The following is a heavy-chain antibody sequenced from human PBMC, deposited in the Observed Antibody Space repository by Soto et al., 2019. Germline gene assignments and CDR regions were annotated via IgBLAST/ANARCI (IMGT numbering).Heavy chain of an antibody. Sequence: SETLSLTCTVSGGSISSGGYYWSWIRQHPGKGLEWIGYIYYSGSTYYNPSLKSRVTISVDTSKNQFSLKLSSVTAADTAVYYCARDYHDILTGYREAFDIWGQGTMVTVSS. CDR1: GGSISSGGYY. D-gene: IGHD3-9*01. V-gene: IGHV4-31*03. CDR2: IYYSGST. CDR3: ARDYHDILTGYREAFDI. J-gene: IGHJ3*02.